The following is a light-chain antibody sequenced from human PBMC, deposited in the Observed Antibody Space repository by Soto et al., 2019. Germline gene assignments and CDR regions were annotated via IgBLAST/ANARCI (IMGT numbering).Light chain of an antibody. CDR2: LGS. J-gene: IGKJ4*01. Sequence: DIVMTQSPLSLPVTPGEPASIPCRSSQSLLHSNGYNYLDWYLQKPGQSPQLLIYLGSNRASGVPDRFSGSGSGTDFTLKISRVEAEDVGVYYCMQALQTPRTFGGGTKVDIK. V-gene: IGKV2-28*01. CDR3: MQALQTPRT. CDR1: QSLLHSNGYNY.